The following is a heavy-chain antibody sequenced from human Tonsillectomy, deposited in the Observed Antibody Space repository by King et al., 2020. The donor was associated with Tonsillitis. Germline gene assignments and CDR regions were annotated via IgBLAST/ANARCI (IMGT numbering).Heavy chain of an antibody. CDR1: GFTFSSYG. D-gene: IGHD6-13*01. V-gene: IGHV3-30*02. J-gene: IGHJ4*02. Sequence: VQLVESGGGVVQPGGSLRLSCAASGFTFSSYGMHWVRQAPGKGLEWVAFIRYDGSNKYYAASVKGRFTISRDNSKNTLYLQMNSLRAEDTAVYYCAIALIQYSSSWYNPPDYWGQGTLVTVSS. CDR3: AIALIQYSSSWYNPPDY. CDR2: IRYDGSNK.